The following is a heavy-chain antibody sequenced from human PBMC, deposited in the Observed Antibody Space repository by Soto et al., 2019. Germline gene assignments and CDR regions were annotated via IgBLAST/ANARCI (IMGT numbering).Heavy chain of an antibody. Sequence: TLSLTCAVXGGSIGGVGYSWSWIRQPPGGGLEWIGYMYHSGTFLKSPSLKTRLTMSLDMSKNQFSLTLNSMTAADTAVYYCARAQFYSDSGNYNNLMFDAWGQGIQVTVSS. CDR2: MYHSGTF. V-gene: IGHV4-30-2*01. J-gene: IGHJ5*02. CDR3: ARAQFYSDSGNYNNLMFDA. CDR1: GGSIGGVGYS. D-gene: IGHD3-16*01.